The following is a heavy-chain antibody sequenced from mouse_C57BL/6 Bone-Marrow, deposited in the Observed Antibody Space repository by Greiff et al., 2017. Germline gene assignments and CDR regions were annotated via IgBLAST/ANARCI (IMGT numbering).Heavy chain of an antibody. Sequence: VQLQQSGTVLARPGASVKMSCKTSGYTFTSYWMHWVKQRPGQGLEWIGAIYPGNSDTSYNQKFKGKAKLTAVTSASTAYMELSSLTNEDSAVYYCTRKWNFYLDYFDDWGQGTTLTVSS. CDR1: GYTFTSYW. CDR3: TRKWNFYLDYFDD. J-gene: IGHJ2*01. V-gene: IGHV1-5*01. D-gene: IGHD1-3*01. CDR2: IYPGNSDT.